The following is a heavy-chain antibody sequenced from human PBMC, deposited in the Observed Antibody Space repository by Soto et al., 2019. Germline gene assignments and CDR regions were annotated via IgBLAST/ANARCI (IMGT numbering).Heavy chain of an antibody. D-gene: IGHD6-19*01. V-gene: IGHV4-39*01. CDR3: ARRSGWLYFDY. CDR2: IHYSGST. Sequence: PSETLSLTCDVSGGSISIGTDYWGWIRQPPGKGLEWIGNIHYSGSTNYNPSLKSRLSISVDTSKNQFSLKLTSVTAADTALYYCARRSGWLYFDYWGQGSLVTVSS. J-gene: IGHJ4*02. CDR1: GGSISIGTDY.